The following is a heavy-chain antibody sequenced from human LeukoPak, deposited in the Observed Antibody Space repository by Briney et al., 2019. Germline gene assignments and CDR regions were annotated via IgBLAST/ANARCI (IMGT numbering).Heavy chain of an antibody. V-gene: IGHV3-48*03. CDR2: IIGSGSTV. Sequence: SGGSLRLSCAASRFTFSSYEMNWVRPAPGKGLEWVSYIIGSGSTVYYADSVKGRFTISRDNARNSLYLQMNSLRADDTTIYYCARGGCAATGCGMDVWGQGTTVTVSS. CDR3: ARGGCAATGCGMDV. D-gene: IGHD6-13*01. J-gene: IGHJ6*02. CDR1: RFTFSSYE.